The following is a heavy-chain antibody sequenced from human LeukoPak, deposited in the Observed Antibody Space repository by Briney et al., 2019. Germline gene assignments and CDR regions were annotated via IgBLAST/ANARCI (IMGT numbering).Heavy chain of an antibody. V-gene: IGHV4-59*01. D-gene: IGHD4-11*01. CDR3: ARLRGNYFPDY. Sequence: SETLSLTCTVSGGSISGYYWSWIRQPPGKGLEWIGYTYYSGSTNYNPSLKRRITISVDTSKNQFSLRLSSVTAADTAVYYCARLRGNYFPDYWGQGTLVTVSS. CDR1: GGSISGYY. J-gene: IGHJ4*02. CDR2: TYYSGST.